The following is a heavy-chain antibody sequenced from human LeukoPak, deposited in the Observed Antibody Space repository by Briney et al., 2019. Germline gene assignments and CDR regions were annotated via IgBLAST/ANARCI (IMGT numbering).Heavy chain of an antibody. V-gene: IGHV3-9*01. CDR1: GFTFDDYA. J-gene: IGHJ4*02. Sequence: TGRSLRLSCAASGFTFDDYAMHWDRQAPGKGLEWVSGISWNSGSIGYADSVKGRFTISRDNAKNFLYLQMNSPGAEDTALYYCAKDSTVYSSGWYGGFDYWGQGTLVTVSS. CDR3: AKDSTVYSSGWYGGFDY. D-gene: IGHD6-19*01. CDR2: ISWNSGSI.